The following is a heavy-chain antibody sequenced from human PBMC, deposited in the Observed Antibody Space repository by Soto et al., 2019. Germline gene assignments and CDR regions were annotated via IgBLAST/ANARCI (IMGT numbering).Heavy chain of an antibody. CDR1: GFTFSSYA. Sequence: QVQLVESGGGVVQPRRSLRLSCAASGFTFSSYAMHWVRQAPGKGLEWVAVISYDGSNKYYADSVKGRFTISRDNSKNTLYLQMNSLRAEDTAVYYCARGPGRDINWGQGTLVTVSS. D-gene: IGHD2-15*01. J-gene: IGHJ4*02. V-gene: IGHV3-30-3*01. CDR3: ARGPGRDIN. CDR2: ISYDGSNK.